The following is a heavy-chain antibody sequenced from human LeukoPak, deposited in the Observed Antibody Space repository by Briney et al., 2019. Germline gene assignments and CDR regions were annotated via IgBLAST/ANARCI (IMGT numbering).Heavy chain of an antibody. CDR3: ASSRHTVVVDTAMVDAFDI. D-gene: IGHD5-18*01. V-gene: IGHV1-8*01. J-gene: IGHJ3*02. CDR1: GYTFTSYD. CDR2: MNPNSGNT. Sequence: GASVKVSCKASGYTFTSYDINWVRQATGQGLEWMGWMNPNSGNTGYAQKFQGRVTMTRNTSISTAYMELSSLRSEDTAVYYCASSRHTVVVDTAMVDAFDIWGQGTMVTVSS.